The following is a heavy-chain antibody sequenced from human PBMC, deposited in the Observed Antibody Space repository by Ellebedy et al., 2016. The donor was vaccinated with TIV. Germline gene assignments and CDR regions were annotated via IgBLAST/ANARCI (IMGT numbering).Heavy chain of an antibody. Sequence: PGGSLRLSCAASGFTFSPYAMAWVRKAPGKGLEWVSGIVGSGAEKYADSVKGRFTISRDNSKRTVDLQMRSVRAEDTAVYFCAKDRTPGDGYWVFDDWGQGTLVTVSS. CDR2: IVGSGA. J-gene: IGHJ4*02. D-gene: IGHD5-18*01. CDR3: AKDRTPGDGYWVFDD. V-gene: IGHV3-23*01. CDR1: GFTFSPYA.